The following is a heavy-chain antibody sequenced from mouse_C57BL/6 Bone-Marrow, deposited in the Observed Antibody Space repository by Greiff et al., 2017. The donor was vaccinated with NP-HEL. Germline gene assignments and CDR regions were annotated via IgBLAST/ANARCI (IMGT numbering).Heavy chain of an antibody. D-gene: IGHD2-4*01. CDR1: GYSITSGYD. Sequence: EVKVEESGPGMVKPSQSLSLTCTVTGYSITSGYDWHWIRHFPGNKLEWMGYISYSGSTNYNPSLKSRISITHDTSKNHFFLKLNSVTTEDTATYYCARGDYGKLPSDYWGQGTTLTVSS. J-gene: IGHJ2*01. V-gene: IGHV3-1*01. CDR3: ARGDYGKLPSDY. CDR2: ISYSGST.